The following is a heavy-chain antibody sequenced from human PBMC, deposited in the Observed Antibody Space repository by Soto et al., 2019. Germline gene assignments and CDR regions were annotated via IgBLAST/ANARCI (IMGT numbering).Heavy chain of an antibody. J-gene: IGHJ4*02. D-gene: IGHD3-22*01. CDR2: INQDVSQK. CDR3: AKIGYNDWDFDY. CDR1: GFTFSRYW. Sequence: GGSLRLSCAASGFTFSRYWMAWVRQAPGKGLEWVANINQDVSQKLYVDSVRGRFTISRDNAKNSVYLQTNNLRADDTAVYYCAKIGYNDWDFDYWAQGTLVTVSS. V-gene: IGHV3-7*01.